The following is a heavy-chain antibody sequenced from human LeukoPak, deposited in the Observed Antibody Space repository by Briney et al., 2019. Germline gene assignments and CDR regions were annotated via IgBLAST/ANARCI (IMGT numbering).Heavy chain of an antibody. CDR2: VYYTGST. CDR3: ARRPGSGSRHFDY. J-gene: IGHJ4*02. V-gene: IGHV4-39*01. CDR1: GGPISTSSYY. Sequence: AAETLSLTCTVAGGPISTSSYYWSWIRQPPGKRLEWIGTVYYTGSTYYNPSLKSRVTIYVDASKHQFSLKLSSVHAADTGVYYCARRPGSGSRHFDYWGQGTLVTVSS. D-gene: IGHD3-10*01.